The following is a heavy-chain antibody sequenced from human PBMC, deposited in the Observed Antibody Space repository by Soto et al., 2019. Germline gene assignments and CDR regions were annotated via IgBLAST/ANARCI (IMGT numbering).Heavy chain of an antibody. D-gene: IGHD2-21*02. CDR3: AKKVAGSTAPDCDN. CDR2: ISGSGGTT. Sequence: EVQLLESGGGLVQPGGSLRLSCAASGFTFSTYAMTWVRQAPGKGLEWVSAISGSGGTTFHADSVKGRFTTSRDNSKNTLFLKMDSLRAEDTAVYFCAKKVAGSTAPDCDNWGQGTLVTVSP. V-gene: IGHV3-23*01. CDR1: GFTFSTYA. J-gene: IGHJ4*02.